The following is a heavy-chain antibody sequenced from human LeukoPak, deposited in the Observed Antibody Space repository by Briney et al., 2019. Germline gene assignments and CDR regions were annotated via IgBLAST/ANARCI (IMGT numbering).Heavy chain of an antibody. J-gene: IGHJ4*02. Sequence: GASVTVSCKASGYTFTSYYIHWVRQAPGQGLEWMGLINPSVGGTIYAQNFQGRVTMTGDTSTSTVYMELSSLRSEDTAVYYCARGDISDYWGQGTLVTVSS. V-gene: IGHV1-46*01. CDR3: ARGDISDY. D-gene: IGHD3-3*02. CDR1: GYTFTSYY. CDR2: INPSVGGT.